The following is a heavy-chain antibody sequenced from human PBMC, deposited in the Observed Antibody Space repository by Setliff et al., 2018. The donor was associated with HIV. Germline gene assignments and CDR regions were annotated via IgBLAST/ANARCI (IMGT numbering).Heavy chain of an antibody. J-gene: IGHJ4*02. CDR1: GGTFSNYG. CDR3: AGSILTGYYTFGYDAYGY. V-gene: IGHV1-69*11. Sequence: SGKVSCKAYGGTFSNYGINWVRQAPGQGLDWMGRIIPILGTTNYAQKFQGRVTITTDESTTTAYMELSSLRSEDTALYYCAGSILTGYYTFGYDAYGYWGQGTLVTVSS. D-gene: IGHD3-9*01. CDR2: IIPILGTT.